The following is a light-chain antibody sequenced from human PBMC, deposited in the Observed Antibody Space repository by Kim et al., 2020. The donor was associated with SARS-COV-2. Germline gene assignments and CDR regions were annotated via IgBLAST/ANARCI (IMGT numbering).Light chain of an antibody. CDR1: ESIGIW. CDR3: QQYYSYST. V-gene: IGKV1-5*03. J-gene: IGKJ1*01. CDR2: TTA. Sequence: SASIGDRVTINCRATESIGIWLAWYQQKPGKAPKLLIQTTASLESGVPSRFSGSGSGTEFTLTISSLQPDDFATYYCQQYYSYSTLGQGTKVDIK.